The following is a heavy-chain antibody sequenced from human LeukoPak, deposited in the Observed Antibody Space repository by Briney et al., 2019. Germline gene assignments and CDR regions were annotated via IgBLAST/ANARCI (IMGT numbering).Heavy chain of an antibody. V-gene: IGHV1-18*01. Sequence: GALVKVSCKASGYTFTSYGISWVRQAPGQGLEWMGWISAYNGNTNYAQKLQGRVTMTTDTSTSTAYMELRSLRSDDTAVYYCARGRDRIYGDHEAFDIWGQGTMVTVSS. CDR1: GYTFTSYG. D-gene: IGHD4-17*01. CDR3: ARGRDRIYGDHEAFDI. CDR2: ISAYNGNT. J-gene: IGHJ3*02.